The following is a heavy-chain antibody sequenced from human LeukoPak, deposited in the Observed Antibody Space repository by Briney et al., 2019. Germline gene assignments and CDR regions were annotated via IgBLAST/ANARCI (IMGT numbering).Heavy chain of an antibody. V-gene: IGHV3-30*02. J-gene: IGHJ4*02. D-gene: IGHD3-10*01. Sequence: GGSLRLSCAASGFTFSSYGMHWVRQAPGKGLEWVAFIRNDGGIRYYADSLKGRFTISRDNFKNTLYLQMSSLRVDDTAVYYCAKGRAGMVRGVCDYWCQGTLVIVSS. CDR1: GFTFSSYG. CDR3: AKGRAGMVRGVCDY. CDR2: IRNDGGIR.